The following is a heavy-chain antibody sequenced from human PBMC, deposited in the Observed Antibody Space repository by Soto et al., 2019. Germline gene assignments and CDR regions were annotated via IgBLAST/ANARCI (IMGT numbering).Heavy chain of an antibody. CDR2: INPNSGGT. D-gene: IGHD2-2*01. Sequence: ASVKGSSKASGYAFTGYYMHWVRQAPGQGLEWMGCINPNSGGTNYAQKFQGWVTMTRDTSISTAYMELSRLRSDDTAVYYCARDQPDCSSTSCYGMDVWGQGTTVTVSS. J-gene: IGHJ6*02. CDR1: GYAFTGYY. CDR3: ARDQPDCSSTSCYGMDV. V-gene: IGHV1-2*04.